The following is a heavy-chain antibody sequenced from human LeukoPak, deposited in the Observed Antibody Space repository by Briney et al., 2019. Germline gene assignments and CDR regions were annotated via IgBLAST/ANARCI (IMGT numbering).Heavy chain of an antibody. D-gene: IGHD3-22*01. CDR3: ARILASSGYYPTNYYYYMDV. Sequence: ASVKVSCKASGYTFTSYGISWVRQAPGQGLEWMGWISAYNGNTNYAQKLQGRVTMTTDTSTSTAYMELRSLRSDDTAVYYCARILASSGYYPTNYYYYMDVWGKGTTVTIS. V-gene: IGHV1-18*01. CDR1: GYTFTSYG. J-gene: IGHJ6*03. CDR2: ISAYNGNT.